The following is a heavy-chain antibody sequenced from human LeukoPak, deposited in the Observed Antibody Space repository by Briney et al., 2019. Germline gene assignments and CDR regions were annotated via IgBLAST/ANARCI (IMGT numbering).Heavy chain of an antibody. Sequence: SQTLSLTCAISGDSVSSNNGAWNLVRQSPLRGLEWLGRTYYRSRWYYDYAEFFQGRITISPDTSKNQFSLQLNSVTPEDTAVYFCARDLGNSGWYTFDYWGQGTLVTVSS. CDR1: GDSVSSNNGA. CDR2: TYYRSRWYY. CDR3: ARDLGNSGWYTFDY. J-gene: IGHJ4*02. V-gene: IGHV6-1*01. D-gene: IGHD6-19*01.